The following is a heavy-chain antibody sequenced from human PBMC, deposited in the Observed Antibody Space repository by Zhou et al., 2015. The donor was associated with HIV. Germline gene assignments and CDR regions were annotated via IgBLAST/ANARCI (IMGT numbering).Heavy chain of an antibody. Sequence: QVQLVQSGAEVKKPGASVKVSCKASGYTFPXYGISWVRQAPGQGLEWMGRTSTYTGSTDSVQKFQGRVTMTTDTSTNTAYMELSSLRSEDTAVYYCASPSYYDSSGNFDYWGQGTLVTVSS. J-gene: IGHJ4*02. D-gene: IGHD3-22*01. V-gene: IGHV1-18*01. CDR1: GYTFPXYG. CDR3: ASPSYYDSSGNFDY. CDR2: TSTYTGST.